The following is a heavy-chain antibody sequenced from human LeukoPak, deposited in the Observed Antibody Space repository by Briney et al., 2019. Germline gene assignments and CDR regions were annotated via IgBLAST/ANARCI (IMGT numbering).Heavy chain of an antibody. J-gene: IGHJ5*02. V-gene: IGHV4-59*12. CDR2: IYHSGST. CDR1: GTSISTYY. CDR3: ARSFWSGGNWFDP. D-gene: IGHD3-3*01. Sequence: SETLSLTCAVSGTSISTYYWSWFRQPPGKGLEWVGYIYHSGSTSYGPSLKSRVTITVDKSQNQFYLRLTSVTAADTAVYYCARSFWSGGNWFDPWGQGTLVTVSS.